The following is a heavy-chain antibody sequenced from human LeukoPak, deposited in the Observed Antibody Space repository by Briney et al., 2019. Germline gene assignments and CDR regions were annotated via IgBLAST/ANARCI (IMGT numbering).Heavy chain of an antibody. Sequence: ASVKVSCTASGGTFSSYAISWVRQAPGQGLEWMGRIIPIFGTANYAQKFQGRVTITTDESTSTAYMELSSLRSEDTAVYYCARVRGGSYFNGGYFDYWGQGTLVTVSS. CDR2: IIPIFGTA. J-gene: IGHJ4*02. V-gene: IGHV1-69*05. D-gene: IGHD1-26*01. CDR1: GGTFSSYA. CDR3: ARVRGGSYFNGGYFDY.